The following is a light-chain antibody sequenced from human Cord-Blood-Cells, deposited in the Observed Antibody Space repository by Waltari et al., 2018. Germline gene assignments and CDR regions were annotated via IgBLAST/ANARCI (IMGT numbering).Light chain of an antibody. CDR1: SSAVGGYND. CDR3: SSYTSSSTWV. Sequence: QSALTQPASVTGSPGPSITIPCTASSSAVGGYNDVSWYQQHPGKAPKLMIYDVSKRPSGVSNRFSGSKSGNTASLTISGLQAEDEADYYCSSYTSSSTWVFGGGTKLTVL. J-gene: IGLJ3*02. V-gene: IGLV2-14*01. CDR2: DVS.